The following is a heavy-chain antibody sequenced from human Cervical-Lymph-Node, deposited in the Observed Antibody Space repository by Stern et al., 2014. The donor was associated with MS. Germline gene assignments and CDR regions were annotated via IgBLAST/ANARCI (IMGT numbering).Heavy chain of an antibody. CDR3: ARGLLGSENAFDF. Sequence: QLVGAGAEVKKPGASEKVSCKASGYTSTCYGISWVRQAPGQGLEWMGWISAYNGNTNYAQKLQGRVTMTTDTSTSTAYMELRSLSSDDTAVYYCARGLLGSENAFDFWGQGTMVTVSS. D-gene: IGHD2-15*01. J-gene: IGHJ3*01. CDR1: GYTSTCYG. CDR2: ISAYNGNT. V-gene: IGHV1-18*01.